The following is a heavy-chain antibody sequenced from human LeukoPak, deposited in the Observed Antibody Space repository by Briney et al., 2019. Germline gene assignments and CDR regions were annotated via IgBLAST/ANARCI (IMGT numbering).Heavy chain of an antibody. J-gene: IGHJ4*02. Sequence: GGSLRLSCAASGFTFSSYSMNWVRQAPGKGLEWVSSISSSSSYIYYADSVKGRFTISRDNAKNSLYLQMNSLRAEDTAVYYCARAVVVINRIDYWGQGTLVTVSS. CDR1: GFTFSSYS. V-gene: IGHV3-21*01. CDR2: ISSSSSYI. D-gene: IGHD3-22*01. CDR3: ARAVVVINRIDY.